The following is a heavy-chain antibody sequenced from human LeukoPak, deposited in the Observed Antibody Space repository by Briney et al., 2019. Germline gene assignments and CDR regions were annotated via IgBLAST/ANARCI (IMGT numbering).Heavy chain of an antibody. J-gene: IGHJ4*02. V-gene: IGHV3-20*04. CDR2: VNWNGGST. D-gene: IGHD1-7*01. CDR3: ARDGGHNWNYDC. CDR1: GFTFDDYG. Sequence: GGSLRLSCAASGFTFDDYGMSWVRQAPGKGLEWVSGVNWNGGSTGYADSVKGRFTISRDNAKNSLYLQMNSLRAEDTAMYYCARDGGHNWNYDCWGQGTLVTVSS.